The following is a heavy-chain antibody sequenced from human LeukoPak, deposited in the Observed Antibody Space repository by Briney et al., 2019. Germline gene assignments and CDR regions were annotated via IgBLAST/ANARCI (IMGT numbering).Heavy chain of an antibody. CDR2: IYYSGST. CDR3: ARSGYYYDSSGYYPFDY. J-gene: IGHJ4*02. Sequence: WVRQAPGKGLEWIGSIYYSGSTYYNPSLKSRVTISVDTSKNQFSLKLSSVTAADTAVYYCARSGYYYDSSGYYPFDYWGQGTLVTVSS. V-gene: IGHV4-39*01. D-gene: IGHD3-22*01.